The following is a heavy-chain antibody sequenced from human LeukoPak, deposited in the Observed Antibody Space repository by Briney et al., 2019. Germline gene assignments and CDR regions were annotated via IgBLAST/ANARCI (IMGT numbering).Heavy chain of an antibody. D-gene: IGHD3-22*01. V-gene: IGHV1-2*02. CDR2: INPNSGGT. CDR3: ARVKPKSSGLDY. CDR1: GYTFTGYY. Sequence: ASVTVSCKASGYTFTGYYMHWVGQAPGQGLEWMGWINPNSGGTNYAQKFQGRVTMTRDTSISTAYMELSRLRSDDTAVYYCARVKPKSSGLDYWGQGTLVTVSS. J-gene: IGHJ4*02.